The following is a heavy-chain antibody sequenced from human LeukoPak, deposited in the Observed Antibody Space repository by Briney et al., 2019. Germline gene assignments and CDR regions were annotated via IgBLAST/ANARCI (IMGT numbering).Heavy chain of an antibody. J-gene: IGHJ4*02. CDR1: GFTFSSYG. D-gene: IGHD3-16*01. CDR3: ARDWGSYASVDY. V-gene: IGHV3-33*01. Sequence: PGGSLRLSCAASGFTFSSYGMHWVRQAPGKGLEWVAVIWYDGSNKYYADSVKGRFTISRDNSKNTLYLQMNSLRAEDTAVYYCARDWGSYASVDYWGQGTLVTVSS. CDR2: IWYDGSNK.